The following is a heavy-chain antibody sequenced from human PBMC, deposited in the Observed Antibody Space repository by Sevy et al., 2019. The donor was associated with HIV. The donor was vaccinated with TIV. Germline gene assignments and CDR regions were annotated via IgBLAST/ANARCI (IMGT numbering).Heavy chain of an antibody. Sequence: SLRLSCAASGFAFSSSWMTWVRQAPGKGLEWVANIKQDGSEKYYVDFLKGRFTISRDNAKNSLYLQMNSLRAEDTAVYYCARLCTGFIYYYYYGMDVWGQGTTVTVSS. CDR3: ARLCTGFIYYYYYGMDV. V-gene: IGHV3-7*01. D-gene: IGHD2-2*01. CDR1: GFAFSSSW. J-gene: IGHJ6*02. CDR2: IKQDGSEK.